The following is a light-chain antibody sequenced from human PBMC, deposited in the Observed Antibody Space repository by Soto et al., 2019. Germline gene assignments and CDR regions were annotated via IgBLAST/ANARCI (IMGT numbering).Light chain of an antibody. CDR1: QSISNY. CDR2: DAS. CDR3: QQRSNWPPVT. V-gene: IGKV3-11*01. Sequence: EIVLTQSPATLSLSPGERATLSCRASQSISNYLAWYQQKPGQAPRLLIYDASNRATGIPARFSGSGSGTDVTLTISSLEPEDFAVYYGQQRSNWPPVTFGQGTKLEIK. J-gene: IGKJ2*01.